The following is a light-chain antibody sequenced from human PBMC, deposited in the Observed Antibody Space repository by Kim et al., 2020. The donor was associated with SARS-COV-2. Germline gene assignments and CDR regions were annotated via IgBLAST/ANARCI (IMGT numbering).Light chain of an antibody. Sequence: QSALTQPPSVSAAPGQKVTISCSGSSSNIGNNYVSWYQQLPGTAPKLLIYDNNQRPSGIPDRFSGSKSGTSATLGITGLQTGDEADYYCGTWDTSLSAVAFGGGTQLTVL. J-gene: IGLJ2*01. CDR3: GTWDTSLSAVA. V-gene: IGLV1-51*01. CDR1: SSNIGNNY. CDR2: DNN.